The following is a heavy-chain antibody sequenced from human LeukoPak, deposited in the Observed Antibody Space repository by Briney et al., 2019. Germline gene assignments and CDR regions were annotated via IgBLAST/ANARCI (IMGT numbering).Heavy chain of an antibody. D-gene: IGHD3-10*01. Sequence: SETLSLTCTVSGGSISPYFWSWIRQPPGKGLEWIGYISYTGSTNYNPSLKSRVTISVDTSKKQFSLQMTSVTAADTAVYYCARDDYRGVTDFDPWGQGTLVTVSS. CDR2: ISYTGST. CDR3: ARDDYRGVTDFDP. V-gene: IGHV4-59*01. J-gene: IGHJ5*02. CDR1: GGSISPYF.